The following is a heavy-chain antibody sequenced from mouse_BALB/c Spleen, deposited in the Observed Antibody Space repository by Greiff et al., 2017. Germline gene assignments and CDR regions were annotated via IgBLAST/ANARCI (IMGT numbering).Heavy chain of an antibody. Sequence: LVKPGASVKISCKASGYSFTGYYMHWVKQSHGKSLEWMGYISCYNGATSYNQKFKGKATFTVDTSSSTAYMQFNSLTSEDSAVYYCARGRYDGGGDYWGQGTTLTVSS. CDR3: ARGRYDGGGDY. CDR2: ISCYNGAT. J-gene: IGHJ2*01. CDR1: GYSFTGYY. V-gene: IGHV1S34*01. D-gene: IGHD2-14*01.